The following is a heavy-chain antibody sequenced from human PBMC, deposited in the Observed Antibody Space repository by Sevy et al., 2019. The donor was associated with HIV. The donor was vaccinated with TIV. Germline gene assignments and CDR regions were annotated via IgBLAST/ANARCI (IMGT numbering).Heavy chain of an antibody. Sequence: GGSLILSCEASGFTFSNYGMHWVRQAPGKGLEWVAIISHDGSNKYYADSVKGRFTISRDNSKHSLYLQMNSLRPEDKGVYYCAKDISGASSSWSFDYWGQGTLVTVSS. CDR2: ISHDGSNK. J-gene: IGHJ4*02. V-gene: IGHV3-30*18. CDR1: GFTFSNYG. D-gene: IGHD6-19*01. CDR3: AKDISGASSSWSFDY.